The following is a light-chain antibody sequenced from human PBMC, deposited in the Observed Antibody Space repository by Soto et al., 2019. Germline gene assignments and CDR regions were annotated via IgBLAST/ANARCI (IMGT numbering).Light chain of an antibody. CDR2: GDS. Sequence: QSVLTQPPSVSGAPGQRVTISCTGSGSNIVAGYDVHWYQHRPGTAPKLLVFGDSHRPSGVPDRFSGSKSGTSASLAITGLQAEDEGDYYCQSYDSTLDARYVFGTGTKLTVL. J-gene: IGLJ1*01. CDR1: GSNIVAGYD. CDR3: QSYDSTLDARYV. V-gene: IGLV1-40*01.